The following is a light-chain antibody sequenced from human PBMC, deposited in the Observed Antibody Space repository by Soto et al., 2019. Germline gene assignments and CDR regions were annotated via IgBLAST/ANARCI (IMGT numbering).Light chain of an antibody. CDR2: WAS. CDR3: QQYYNLPHT. V-gene: IGKV4-1*01. J-gene: IGKJ2*01. CDR1: QSVLYSNNKDY. Sequence: DIVMTQSPDSLAVSLRERVTINCKSSQSVLYSNNKDYLAWYQQRPGQPPKLLIYWASTRESGVPDRFSGSGSGPDFTLTIRSLQAEHVAVYYCQQYYNLPHTFGQGTKVDIK.